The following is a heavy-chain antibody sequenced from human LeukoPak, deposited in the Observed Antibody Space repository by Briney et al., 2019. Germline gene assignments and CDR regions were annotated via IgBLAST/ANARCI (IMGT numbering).Heavy chain of an antibody. Sequence: SETLSLTCTVSGGSISSYYWSWIRQPPGEGLEWIGYIYYSGSTNYNPSLKSRVTISVDTSKNQFSLKLSSVTAADTAVYYCARARRGSYPIDYWGQGTLVTVSS. CDR1: GGSISSYY. J-gene: IGHJ4*02. CDR3: ARARRGSYPIDY. CDR2: IYYSGST. D-gene: IGHD1-26*01. V-gene: IGHV4-59*01.